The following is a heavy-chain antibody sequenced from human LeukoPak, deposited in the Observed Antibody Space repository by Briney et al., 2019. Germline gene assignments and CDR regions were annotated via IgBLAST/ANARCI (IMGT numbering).Heavy chain of an antibody. CDR1: GFTFSSYS. CDR3: ASFPGGENY. Sequence: PPGGSLRLSCAASGFTFSSYSMNWVRQAPGKGLEWVSYISSSSTIYYADSVKGRFTISRDNAKNSLYLQMNSLRAEDTAVYYCASFPGGENYWGQGTLVTDSS. D-gene: IGHD3-16*01. V-gene: IGHV3-48*01. J-gene: IGHJ4*02. CDR2: ISSSSTI.